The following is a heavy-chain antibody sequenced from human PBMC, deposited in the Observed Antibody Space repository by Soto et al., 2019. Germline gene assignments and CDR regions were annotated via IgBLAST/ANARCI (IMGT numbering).Heavy chain of an antibody. CDR1: GFTFSSYW. V-gene: IGHV3-74*01. J-gene: IGHJ6*02. Sequence: GGSLRLSCAASGFTFSSYWMHWVRQAPGKGLVWVSRINSDGSSTSYADSVKGRFTISRDNAKDTLYLQMNSLRAEDTAVYYCARDHYYSSSWRNYYGMDVWGQGTTVTVSS. D-gene: IGHD6-13*01. CDR3: ARDHYYSSSWRNYYGMDV. CDR2: INSDGSST.